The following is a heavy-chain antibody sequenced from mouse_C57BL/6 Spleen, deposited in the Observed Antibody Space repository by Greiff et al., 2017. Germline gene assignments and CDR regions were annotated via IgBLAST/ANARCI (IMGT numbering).Heavy chain of an antibody. V-gene: IGHV1-26*01. CDR1: GYTFTDYY. CDR2: INPNNGGT. D-gene: IGHD1-1*01. CDR3: ARRGGSRYFDY. Sequence: EVQLQQSGPELVKPGASVKISCKASGYTFTDYYMNWVKQSHGKSLEWIGDINPNNGGTSYNQKFKGKATLTVDKSSSTAYMELRSLTSEDSAVYYCARRGGSRYFDYWGQGTTLTVSS. J-gene: IGHJ2*01.